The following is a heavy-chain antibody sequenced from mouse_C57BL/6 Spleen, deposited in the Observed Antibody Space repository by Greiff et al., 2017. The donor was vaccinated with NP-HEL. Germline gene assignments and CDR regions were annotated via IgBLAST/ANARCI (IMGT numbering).Heavy chain of an antibody. Sequence: EVMLVESGEGLVKPGGSLKLSCAASGFTFSSYAMSWVRQTPEKRLEWVAYISSGGDYIYYADTVKGRFTISRDNARNTLYLQMSSLKSEDTAMYYCTTDSSGSGAYWGQGTLVTVSA. CDR3: TTDSSGSGAY. CDR1: GFTFSSYA. V-gene: IGHV5-9-1*02. D-gene: IGHD3-2*02. CDR2: ISSGGDYI. J-gene: IGHJ3*01.